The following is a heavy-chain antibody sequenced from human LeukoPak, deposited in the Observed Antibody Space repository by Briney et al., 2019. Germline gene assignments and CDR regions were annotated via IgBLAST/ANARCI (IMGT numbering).Heavy chain of an antibody. Sequence: PSETLSLTCTVSGGSISGSYWSWIRQPPGKGLEWIGYIYYSETYYNPSLKSRVTISLDTSKNQFSLNLRFVTAADTAAYYCARTQGWGTVRTGYYYGMDVWGQGTTVTVSS. CDR1: GGSISGSY. J-gene: IGHJ6*02. CDR3: ARTQGWGTVRTGYYYGMDV. CDR2: IYYSET. V-gene: IGHV4-59*08. D-gene: IGHD4-11*01.